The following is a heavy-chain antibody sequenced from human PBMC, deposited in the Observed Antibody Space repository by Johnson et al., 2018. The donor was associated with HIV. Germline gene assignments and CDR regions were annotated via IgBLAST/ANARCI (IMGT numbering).Heavy chain of an antibody. J-gene: IGHJ3*01. D-gene: IGHD3-22*01. CDR1: GFTFDTYA. V-gene: IGHV3-9*01. CDR3: AKDVAPITAHDIFDF. Sequence: VQLVESGGGVVQPGRSLRLSCTASGFTFDTYAMHWVRQVPGKGLEWVSRISWNGVSVASAASVKGRFTISRDNAKTSLFLQMSSLRDEDTAFYYCAKDVAPITAHDIFDFWGQGTMVTVSS. CDR2: ISWNGVSV.